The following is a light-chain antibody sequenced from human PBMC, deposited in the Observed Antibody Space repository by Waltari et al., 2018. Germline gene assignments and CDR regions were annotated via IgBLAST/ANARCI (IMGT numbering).Light chain of an antibody. Sequence: QSVLTQPPSVSGAPGQRVTISCTGSSSNIGAGYDVHWYQQFPGTAPKLLTYVNPTRPSGFPDRFSVSSAGTSASLAITGLQAEDEADYYCQSYDNNLSDVIFGGGTKLTVL. CDR2: VNP. J-gene: IGLJ2*01. CDR1: SSNIGAGYD. CDR3: QSYDNNLSDVI. V-gene: IGLV1-40*01.